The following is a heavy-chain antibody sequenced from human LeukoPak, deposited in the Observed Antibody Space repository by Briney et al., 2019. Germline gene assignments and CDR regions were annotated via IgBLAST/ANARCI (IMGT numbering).Heavy chain of an antibody. J-gene: IGHJ3*02. CDR3: ARLTALAGHRGAFDI. Sequence: SETLSLACNVSGGSIGGHTFYWDWIRQPPGKGLEWIATIYYNGNTFYNPSLKSRVAISIDMSKSQFSLHLSSVTAADTAIYYCARLTALAGHRGAFDIWGPGTMVTVSS. CDR1: GGSIGGHTFY. CDR2: IYYNGNT. V-gene: IGHV4-39*01. D-gene: IGHD6-19*01.